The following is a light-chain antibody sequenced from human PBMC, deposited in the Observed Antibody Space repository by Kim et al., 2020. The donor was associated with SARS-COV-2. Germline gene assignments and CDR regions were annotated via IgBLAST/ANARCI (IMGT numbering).Light chain of an antibody. CDR3: QTWGTGIHV. V-gene: IGLV4-69*01. CDR1: SGHSSYA. CDR2: LNSDGSH. Sequence: QLVLTQSPSASASLGASVKLTCTLSSGHSSYAIAWHQQQPEKGPRYLMKLNSDGSHCKGDGIPDRFSGSSSGAERYLTIPSLQSEDEADYYCQTWGTGIHVFGTGTKVTVL. J-gene: IGLJ1*01.